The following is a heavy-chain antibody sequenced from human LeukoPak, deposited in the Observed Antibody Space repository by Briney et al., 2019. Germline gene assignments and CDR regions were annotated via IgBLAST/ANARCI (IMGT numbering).Heavy chain of an antibody. CDR3: ARDHLYCSGGSCYRYWYFDL. CDR1: GGSISSYY. CDR2: IYYSGST. D-gene: IGHD2-15*01. V-gene: IGHV4-59*01. Sequence: SETLSLTCTVSGGSISSYYWSWIRQPPGKGLEWIGYIYYSGSTNYNPSLKSRVTISVDTSKNQFSLKLSSVTAADTAVYYCARDHLYCSGGSCYRYWYFDLWGRGTLVTVSS. J-gene: IGHJ2*01.